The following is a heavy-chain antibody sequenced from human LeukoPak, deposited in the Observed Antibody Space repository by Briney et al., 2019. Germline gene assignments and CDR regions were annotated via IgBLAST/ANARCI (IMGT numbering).Heavy chain of an antibody. V-gene: IGHV3-21*01. Sequence: PGTSLRLSCAASGFTFSSYNMNWVRQAPGKGLEWVSSITSGSSYIYYADSVKGRFTISRDNAKNSLYLQMNSLRAEDTAVYYCSLSRAVPSLFYEYYFDYWGQGTLVTVSS. CDR3: SLSRAVPSLFYEYYFDY. J-gene: IGHJ4*02. CDR1: GFTFSSYN. D-gene: IGHD5/OR15-5a*01. CDR2: ITSGSSYI.